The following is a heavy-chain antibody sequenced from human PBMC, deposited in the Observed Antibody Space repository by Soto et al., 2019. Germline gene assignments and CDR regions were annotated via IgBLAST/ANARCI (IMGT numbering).Heavy chain of an antibody. J-gene: IGHJ6*02. CDR2: IKQDGSEK. V-gene: IGHV3-7*01. CDR3: AREIKTTAIKYYYYGMDV. D-gene: IGHD4-4*01. Sequence: PGGSLRLSCAASGFTFSSYWMNWGRQAPGKGLEWVANIKQDGSEKYYVDSVKGRFTISRDNAKNSLYLQMNSLRAEDTAVYYCAREIKTTAIKYYYYGMDVWGQGTTVTVSS. CDR1: GFTFSSYW.